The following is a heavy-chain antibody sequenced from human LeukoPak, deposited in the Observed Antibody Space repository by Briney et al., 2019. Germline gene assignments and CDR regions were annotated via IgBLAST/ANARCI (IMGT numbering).Heavy chain of an antibody. J-gene: IGHJ4*02. V-gene: IGHV4-31*03. CDR2: IYYSGST. CDR1: GGSISSGGYY. D-gene: IGHD5-12*01. Sequence: SQTLSLTCTVSGGSISSGGYYWSWIRQHPGKGLEWIGYIYYSGSTYYNPSLKSRVTISVDTSKNQSSLKLSSVTAADTAVYYCARAGWSIVATIYYFDYWGQGTLVTVSS. CDR3: ARAGWSIVATIYYFDY.